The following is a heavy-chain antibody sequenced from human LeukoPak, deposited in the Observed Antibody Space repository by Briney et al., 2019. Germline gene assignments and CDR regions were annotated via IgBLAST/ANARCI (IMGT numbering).Heavy chain of an antibody. Sequence: GGSLRLSCAASGFTFSDYYMTWIRQAPGKGLERVAYITNSESILYYADSVKGRFTISRDNAKNSLFLQMNSLRAEDTAVYYCARDGSRSWSLNTWFDPWGQGTQVTVSS. V-gene: IGHV3-11*04. D-gene: IGHD6-13*01. CDR1: GFTFSDYY. J-gene: IGHJ5*02. CDR2: ITNSESIL. CDR3: ARDGSRSWSLNTWFDP.